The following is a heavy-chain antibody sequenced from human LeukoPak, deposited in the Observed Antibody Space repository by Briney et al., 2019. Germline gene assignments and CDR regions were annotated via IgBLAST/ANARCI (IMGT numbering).Heavy chain of an antibody. CDR2: IYYSGST. CDR3: ARHRGYYYDSSGYYPTIVTPFDY. Sequence: SESLSLTCTVSGGSISSYYWSWIRQPPGKGLEWIGYIYYSGSTNYNPSLKSRVTISVDTSKNQFSLKLSSVTAEDTAVYYCARHRGYYYDSSGYYPTIVTPFDYWGQGTLVTVSS. V-gene: IGHV4-59*08. D-gene: IGHD3-22*01. J-gene: IGHJ4*02. CDR1: GGSISSYY.